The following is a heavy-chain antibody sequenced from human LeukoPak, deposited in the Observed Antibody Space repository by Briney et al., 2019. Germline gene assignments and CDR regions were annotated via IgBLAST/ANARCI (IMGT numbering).Heavy chain of an antibody. CDR3: ARGRRDGYNYQDY. V-gene: IGHV3-53*01. CDR2: IYSGGST. D-gene: IGHD5-24*01. CDR1: GFTVSSNY. Sequence: PGESLRLSCAASGFTVSSNYMSWVRQAPGKELEWVSVIYSGGSTYYADSVKGRFTISRDNSKNTLYLQMNSLRAEDTAVYYCARGRRDGYNYQDYWGQGTLVTVSS. J-gene: IGHJ4*02.